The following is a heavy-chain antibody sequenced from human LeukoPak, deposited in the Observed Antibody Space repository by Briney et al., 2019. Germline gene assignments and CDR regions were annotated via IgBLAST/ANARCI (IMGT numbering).Heavy chain of an antibody. CDR2: IYHSGET. CDR3: ARHRAAQLSKFDF. J-gene: IGHJ4*02. V-gene: IGHV4-39*01. Sequence: SETLSLTCNVSGGSISSSTSYYWGWIHQPPGKGLDWIGSIYHSGETSYNPSLTGRLTIAVDTSKNQFSLRLRSVTAADTAVYYCARHRAAQLSKFDFWGQGALVTVSS. D-gene: IGHD1-1*01. CDR1: GGSISSSTSYY.